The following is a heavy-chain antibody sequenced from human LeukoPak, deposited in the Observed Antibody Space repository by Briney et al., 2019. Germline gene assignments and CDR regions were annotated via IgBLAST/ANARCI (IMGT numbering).Heavy chain of an antibody. V-gene: IGHV3-21*01. CDR3: ARAWGDWFDP. Sequence: GGSLRLSCAASGFTFSSYSMNWARQAPGEGLEWVSSISSSSSYIYYADSVKGRFTISRDNAKNSLYLQMNSLRAEDTAVYYCARAWGDWFDPWGQGTLVTVSS. J-gene: IGHJ5*02. D-gene: IGHD3-16*01. CDR1: GFTFSSYS. CDR2: ISSSSSYI.